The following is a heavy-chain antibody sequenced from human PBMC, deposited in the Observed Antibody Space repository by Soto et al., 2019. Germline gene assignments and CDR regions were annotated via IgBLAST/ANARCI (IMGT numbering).Heavy chain of an antibody. D-gene: IGHD6-13*01. CDR2: IRSKAYGGTT. V-gene: IGHV3-49*04. CDR3: TREAAYSSSWSRRFDY. Sequence: GGSLRLSCTASGFTFCDYAMSWVGQAPGKGLEWVGFIRSKAYGGTTEYAASVKGRFTISRDDSKSIAYLQMNSLKTEDTAVYYCTREAAYSSSWSRRFDYWGQGTLVTVSS. CDR1: GFTFCDYA. J-gene: IGHJ4*02.